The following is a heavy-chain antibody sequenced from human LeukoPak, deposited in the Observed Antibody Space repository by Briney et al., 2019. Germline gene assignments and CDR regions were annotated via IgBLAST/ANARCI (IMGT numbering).Heavy chain of an antibody. J-gene: IGHJ4*02. CDR1: GFSFSSHW. D-gene: IGHD4-11*01. CDR2: IRPDGSGD. CDR3: ARLMGSVTTYDY. Sequence: GGSLRLFCATSGFSFSSHWMIWVRQAPGKARECVASIRPDGSGDYCIDSLTGRFTISRDNAENSLYLQTNSLRAEDTAVYYCARLMGSVTTYDYWGQGTLVTVSS. V-gene: IGHV3-7*01.